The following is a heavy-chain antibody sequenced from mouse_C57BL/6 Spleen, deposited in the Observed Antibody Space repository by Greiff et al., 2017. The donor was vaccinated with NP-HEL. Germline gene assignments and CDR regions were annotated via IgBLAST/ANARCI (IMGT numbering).Heavy chain of an antibody. CDR1: GFTFSDFY. V-gene: IGHV7-1*01. CDR3: ARDANYGSSGWYFDV. D-gene: IGHD1-1*01. Sequence: EVQGVESGGGLVQSGRSLRLSCATSGFTFSDFYMEWVRQAPGKGLEWIAASRNKANDYTTEYSASVKGRFIVSRDTSQSILYLQMNALRAEDTAIYYCARDANYGSSGWYFDVWGTGTTVTVSS. J-gene: IGHJ1*03. CDR2: SRNKANDYTT.